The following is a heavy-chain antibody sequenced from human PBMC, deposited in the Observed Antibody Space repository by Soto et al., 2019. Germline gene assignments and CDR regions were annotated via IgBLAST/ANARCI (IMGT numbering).Heavy chain of an antibody. J-gene: IGHJ4*02. CDR2: IIPIFGTA. D-gene: IGHD2-8*01. Sequence: GASVKVSCKASGGTFSSYAISWVRQAPGQGLEWMGGIIPIFGTANYAQKFQGRVTITADKSTSTAYMELSSLRSEDTAVYYCARAISLIMAAPAYWGQGTLVTVSS. CDR3: ARAISLIMAAPAY. V-gene: IGHV1-69*06. CDR1: GGTFSSYA.